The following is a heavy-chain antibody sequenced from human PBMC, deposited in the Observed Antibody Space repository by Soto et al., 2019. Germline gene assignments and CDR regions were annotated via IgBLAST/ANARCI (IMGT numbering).Heavy chain of an antibody. CDR2: IYYSGST. CDR3: AGTGYCSGGSCLGPQYYFDY. V-gene: IGHV4-59*01. Sequence: PSETLSLTCTVSGGSISSYYWSWIRQPPGKGLKWVGYIYYSGSTNYNPSLKSRVTISVDTSKNQFSLKLSSVTAADTAVYYCAGTGYCSGGSCLGPQYYFDYWGQGTLVTVSS. D-gene: IGHD2-15*01. J-gene: IGHJ4*02. CDR1: GGSISSYY.